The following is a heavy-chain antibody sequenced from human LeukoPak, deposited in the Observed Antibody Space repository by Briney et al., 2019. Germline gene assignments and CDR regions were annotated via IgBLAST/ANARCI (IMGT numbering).Heavy chain of an antibody. CDR1: GYTFTSYY. V-gene: IGHV1-2*02. D-gene: IGHD4-17*01. CDR2: INPNSGGT. CDR3: ASETMTTVTTVDY. J-gene: IGHJ4*02. Sequence: ASVKVSCKASGYTFTSYYMHWVRQAPGQGLEWMGWINPNSGGTNYAQKFQGRVTMTRDTSISTAYMELSRLRSDDTAVYYCASETMTTVTTVDYWGQGTLVTVSS.